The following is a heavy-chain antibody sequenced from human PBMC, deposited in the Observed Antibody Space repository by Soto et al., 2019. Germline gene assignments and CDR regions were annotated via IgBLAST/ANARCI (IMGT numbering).Heavy chain of an antibody. V-gene: IGHV4-34*01. Sequence: PSETLSLTCAVYGGSFSGYYWSWIRQPPGKGLEWIGEINHSGSTNYNPSLKSRVTISVDTSKNQFSLKLSSVTAADTAVYYCARGWCDGDCHFDYWGQGTLVTSPQ. CDR2: INHSGST. D-gene: IGHD2-21*02. CDR3: ARGWCDGDCHFDY. CDR1: GGSFSGYY. J-gene: IGHJ4*02.